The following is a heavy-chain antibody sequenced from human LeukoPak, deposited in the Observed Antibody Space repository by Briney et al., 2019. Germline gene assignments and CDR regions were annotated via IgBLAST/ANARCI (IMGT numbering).Heavy chain of an antibody. Sequence: SETLSLTCNASGGSINSYYWSWIRQPPGKGLEWIGYIYYSGSTNYNPSLKSRVTISVDTSKNQFSLKLSSVTAADTAVYYCARGRRGYFDYWGQGTLVTVSS. CDR1: GGSINSYY. J-gene: IGHJ4*02. CDR3: ARGRRGYFDY. CDR2: IYYSGST. D-gene: IGHD3-10*01. V-gene: IGHV4-59*01.